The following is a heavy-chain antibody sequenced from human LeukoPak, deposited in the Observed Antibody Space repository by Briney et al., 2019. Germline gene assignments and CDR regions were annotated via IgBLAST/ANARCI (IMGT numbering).Heavy chain of an antibody. V-gene: IGHV1-69*05. J-gene: IGHJ3*02. D-gene: IGHD2-2*01. CDR1: GGAFSSYA. CDR2: IIPIFGTP. CDR3: AREHSTSSPDAFDI. Sequence: SVKVSCKASGGAFSSYAINWVRQAPGQGPEWMGGIIPIFGTPSYAQKFQGRVRITTDESTSTTYMELSSLRSEDTAVYYCAREHSTSSPDAFDIWGQGTMVIVSS.